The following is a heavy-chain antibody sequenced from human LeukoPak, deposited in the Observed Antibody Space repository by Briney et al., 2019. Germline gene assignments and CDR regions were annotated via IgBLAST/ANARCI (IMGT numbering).Heavy chain of an antibody. D-gene: IGHD3-10*01. CDR2: ISYDGSNK. Sequence: GGSLRLSCAASGFTFSSYAMHWVRQAPGKGLEWVAVISYDGSNKYYADSVKGRFTISRDNSKNTLYLQMNSLRAEDTAVYYCARDSGYGSGSYYTFDYWGQGTLVTVSS. V-gene: IGHV3-30*04. CDR1: GFTFSSYA. J-gene: IGHJ4*02. CDR3: ARDSGYGSGSYYTFDY.